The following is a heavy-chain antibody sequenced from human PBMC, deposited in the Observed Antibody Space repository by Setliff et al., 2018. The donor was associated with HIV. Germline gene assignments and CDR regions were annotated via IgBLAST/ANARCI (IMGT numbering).Heavy chain of an antibody. Sequence: ASVKVSCKTSGYTFSSHGISWARQAPGQGLEWMGWIGAYDGSTKYAQKFQDRVTMTTDTSTSTAYMELRGLRSDDTAVYYWAREWEYESSGYYFDYGMDVWGQGTTVTVS. D-gene: IGHD3-22*01. J-gene: IGHJ6*02. CDR3: AREWEYESSGYYFDYGMDV. CDR1: GYTFSSHG. V-gene: IGHV1-18*01. CDR2: IGAYDGST.